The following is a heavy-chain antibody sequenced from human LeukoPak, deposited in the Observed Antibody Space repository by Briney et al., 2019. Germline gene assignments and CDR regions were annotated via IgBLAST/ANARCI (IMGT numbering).Heavy chain of an antibody. J-gene: IGHJ4*02. CDR3: AKEHSSGWYVIFDS. V-gene: IGHV3-23*01. Sequence: GGSLRLSCAASGCTFSSYAMTWVRQAPGKGLEWVSGISATGGSTYSADSVQGRFTISRDNSKNTLYLQMNSLRAEDTAVYYCAKEHSSGWYVIFDSWGQGTLVTVSS. CDR1: GCTFSSYA. D-gene: IGHD6-19*01. CDR2: ISATGGST.